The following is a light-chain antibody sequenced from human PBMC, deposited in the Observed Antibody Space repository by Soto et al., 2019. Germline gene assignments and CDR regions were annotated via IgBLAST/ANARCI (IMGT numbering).Light chain of an antibody. CDR3: SSYTSSSTQV. V-gene: IGLV2-14*03. CDR1: SSEVGGYNF. Sequence: QSALTQPASVSGSPGQSITISCTGTSSEVGGYNFVSWYQCHPGKAPKLMIYDVSNRPSGASTRFSGSKSGNTASLTISGLQAEDEADYYCSSYTSSSTQVFGTGTKVTVL. CDR2: DVS. J-gene: IGLJ1*01.